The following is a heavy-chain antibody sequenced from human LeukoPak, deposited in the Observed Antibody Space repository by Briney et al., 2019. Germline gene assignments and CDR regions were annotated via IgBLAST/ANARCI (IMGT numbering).Heavy chain of an antibody. D-gene: IGHD2/OR15-2a*01. CDR1: GGSMNRYY. Sequence: EASETLSLTCTVSGGSMNRYYWSWVRQPPGKGLEWIGYVHYSGSTKYNPSRKRRVTMSVDTSKNQFSLNLTSVTAADTAVYYCARPDSTDSYVILGFDLWGQGTLVTVSS. CDR2: VHYSGST. V-gene: IGHV4-59*08. CDR3: ARPDSTDSYVILGFDL. J-gene: IGHJ3*01.